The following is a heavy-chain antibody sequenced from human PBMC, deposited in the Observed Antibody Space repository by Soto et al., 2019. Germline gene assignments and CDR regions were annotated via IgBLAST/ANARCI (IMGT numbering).Heavy chain of an antibody. CDR3: VKNSGWFNT. J-gene: IGHJ5*01. V-gene: IGHV3-23*01. CDR1: GFTFGTTD. D-gene: IGHD3-10*01. Sequence: PGGSLRLSCAASGFTFGTTDMSWVRQAPGEGLEWVSTIDGSGGITYYPDSVKGRFTISRDNSRNTVYLQMNSLRGDDTALYYCVKNSGWFNTWGQGALVTVSS. CDR2: IDGSGGIT.